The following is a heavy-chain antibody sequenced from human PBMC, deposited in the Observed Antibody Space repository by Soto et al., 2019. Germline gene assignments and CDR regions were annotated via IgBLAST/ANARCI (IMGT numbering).Heavy chain of an antibody. D-gene: IGHD6-19*01. CDR2: IWYDGSNK. CDR3: ARGLIAVAGTPLLFDY. Sequence: RGSLRLSCAASGFTFSSYGMHWVRQAPGKGLEWVAVIWYDGSNKYYADSVKGRFTISRDNSKNTLYLQMNSLRAEDTAVYYCARGLIAVAGTPLLFDYWGQGTLVTVSS. CDR1: GFTFSSYG. J-gene: IGHJ4*02. V-gene: IGHV3-33*01.